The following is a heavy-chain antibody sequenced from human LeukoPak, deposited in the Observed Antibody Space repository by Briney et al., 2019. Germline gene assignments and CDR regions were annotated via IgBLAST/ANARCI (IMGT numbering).Heavy chain of an antibody. CDR1: GGSISSYS. J-gene: IGHJ5*02. CDR2: IYSSVTT. D-gene: IGHD6-13*01. V-gene: IGHV4-4*07. CDR3: AGEATQPSRWFDP. Sequence: SETLSLTCTVSGGSISSYSWSWIRQPAGKGLEWIGRIYSSVTTNYNPSLNSRVTMSLDTSKNRFSLNLTSVTAADTAVYYCAGEATQPSRWFDPWGQGTLVTVSS.